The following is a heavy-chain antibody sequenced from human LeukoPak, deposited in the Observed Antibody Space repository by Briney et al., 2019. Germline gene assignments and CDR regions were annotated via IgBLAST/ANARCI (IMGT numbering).Heavy chain of an antibody. CDR3: AREKYHRGGRFGRAYLDD. CDR1: ASTFTIYA. D-gene: IGHD5-24*01. V-gene: IGHV1-3*03. CDR2: ISTGNGNT. J-gene: IGHJ4*02. Sequence: GASVKVSCKSSASTFTIYAVHWVRRAPGQGLEWMGWISTGNGNTRYSQGFKDRITISRDTSASTVYMELRGLRSEDMAIYYCAREKYHRGGRFGRAYLDDWGQGTLVTVSS.